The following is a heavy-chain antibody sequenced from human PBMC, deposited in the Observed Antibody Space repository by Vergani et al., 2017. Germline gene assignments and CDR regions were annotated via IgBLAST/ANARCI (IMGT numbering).Heavy chain of an antibody. V-gene: IGHV2-5*02. J-gene: IGHJ5*02. CDR3: AQRAPXACEYDRRGDPDGGFDP. Sequence: QITLKESGPTLVKPTPTLTLTSTFSGFSPITSGVGVGWIRPPPGKALEWLALIYWDDGKRYSPSLKSRLTITKDTSKNPVVLTMTNMDPVDPATYCCAQRAPXACEYDRRGDPDGGFDPGGQGTLGTVSS. CDR1: GFSPITSGVG. CDR2: IYWDDGK. D-gene: IGHD3-22*01.